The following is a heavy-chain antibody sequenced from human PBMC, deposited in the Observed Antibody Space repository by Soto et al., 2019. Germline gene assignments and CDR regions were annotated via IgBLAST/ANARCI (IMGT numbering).Heavy chain of an antibody. V-gene: IGHV1-2*02. CDR3: AGVEDSSSWYGGSFFDY. Sequence: AASVKVSCKASGYTFTGYYMHWVRQAPGQGLEWMGWINPNSGGTNYAQKFQGRVTITADKSTSTAYMELSSLRSEDTAVYYCAGVEDSSSWYGGSFFDYWGQGTLVTVSS. D-gene: IGHD6-13*01. J-gene: IGHJ4*02. CDR1: GYTFTGYY. CDR2: INPNSGGT.